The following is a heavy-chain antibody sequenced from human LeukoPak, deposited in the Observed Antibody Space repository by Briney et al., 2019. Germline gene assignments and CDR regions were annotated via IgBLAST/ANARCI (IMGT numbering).Heavy chain of an antibody. CDR2: ISSSGSTI. J-gene: IGHJ4*02. V-gene: IGHV3-11*04. Sequence: GGSLRLSCAASGFTFSDYYMSWIRQAPGKGLEWVSYISSSGSTIYYADFVKGRFTISRDNAKNSLYLQMNSLRAEDTAVYYCARDRDYYDSSGYGYWGQGTLVTVSS. D-gene: IGHD3-22*01. CDR3: ARDRDYYDSSGYGY. CDR1: GFTFSDYY.